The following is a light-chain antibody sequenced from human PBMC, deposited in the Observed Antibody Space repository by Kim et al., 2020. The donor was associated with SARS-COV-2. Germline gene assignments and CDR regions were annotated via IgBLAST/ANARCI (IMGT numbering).Light chain of an antibody. CDR1: QSVSTY. CDR3: QQSYSMPWT. V-gene: IGKV1-39*01. J-gene: IGKJ1*01. CDR2: SAS. Sequence: AAVRDRVIITWRASQSVSTYLNWFQQRPGKAPKLLIYSASTLQTGVSARFSGTGSGTEFTLTISSLQPEDFATYCCQQSYSMPWTFGLGTKVEIK.